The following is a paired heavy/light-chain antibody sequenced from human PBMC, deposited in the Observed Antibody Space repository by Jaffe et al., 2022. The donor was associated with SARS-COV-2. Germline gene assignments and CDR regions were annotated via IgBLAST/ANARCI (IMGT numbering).Light chain of an antibody. CDR1: QSISNY. CDR3: QQSYSTHGT. Sequence: DIQMTQSPSSLSASVGDRVTITCRASQSISNYLNWYQQKPGKAPKLLIYTASSLQSGISSRFSGSGSGTDFNFTISSLQPEDFATYYCQQSYSTHGTFGQGTKLEIK. J-gene: IGKJ2*01. CDR2: TAS. V-gene: IGKV1-39*01.
Heavy chain of an antibody. J-gene: IGHJ6*03. V-gene: IGHV4-34*01. CDR3: ARTRYYYYYYMDV. CDR1: GGSFSGYY. CDR2: INHSGTT. Sequence: QVQLQQWGAGLLRPSETLSLTCAVYGGSFSGYYWSWIRQPPGKGLEWIGEINHSGTTNYNPSLKSRVTLSVDTSKNQFSLKLSSVTAADTAVYYCARTRYYYYYYMDVWGKGTTVTVSS.